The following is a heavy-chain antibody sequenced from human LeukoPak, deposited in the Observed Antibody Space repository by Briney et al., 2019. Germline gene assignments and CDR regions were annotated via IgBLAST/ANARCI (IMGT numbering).Heavy chain of an antibody. Sequence: SETLSLTCAVSGGSARGDYWTCMRQPPGKGLEWIGDIYYSGSTNYNPSLESRVTISIDTSKNRFYLKLNSVTAADTAVYLCVRANDFDFWGQGTLVTVSS. CDR3: VRANDFDF. CDR1: GGSARGDY. J-gene: IGHJ4*02. CDR2: IYYSGST. V-gene: IGHV4-59*02. D-gene: IGHD1-1*01.